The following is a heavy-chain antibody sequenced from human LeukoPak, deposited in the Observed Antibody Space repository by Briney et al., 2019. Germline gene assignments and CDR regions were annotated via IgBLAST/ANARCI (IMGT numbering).Heavy chain of an antibody. CDR1: GYTFTGYY. Sequence: ASVKVSCKASGYTFTGYYMHWVRQAPGQGLEWMGWINPNIGGTNYAQKFQGRVTMTRDTSISTAYMELSRLRSDDTAVYYCARAITGYSSSWYYYYYMDVWGKGTTVTVSS. J-gene: IGHJ6*03. CDR2: INPNIGGT. CDR3: ARAITGYSSSWYYYYYMDV. V-gene: IGHV1-2*02. D-gene: IGHD6-13*01.